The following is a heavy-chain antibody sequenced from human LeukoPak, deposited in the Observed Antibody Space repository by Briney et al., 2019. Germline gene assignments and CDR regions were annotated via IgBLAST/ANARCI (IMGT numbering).Heavy chain of an antibody. D-gene: IGHD7-27*01. Sequence: SETPSLTCAVSGGSISSGGYSWSWIRQPPGKGLEWIGYIYYSGSTNYNPSLKSRVTISVDTSKNQFSLKLSSVTAADTAVYYCARGRWGGSLGGQGTLVTVSS. CDR1: GGSISSGGYS. CDR3: ARGRWGGSL. CDR2: IYYSGST. J-gene: IGHJ4*02. V-gene: IGHV4-61*08.